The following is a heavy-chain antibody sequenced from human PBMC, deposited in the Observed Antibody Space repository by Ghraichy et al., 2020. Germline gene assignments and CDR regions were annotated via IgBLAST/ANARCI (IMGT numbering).Heavy chain of an antibody. J-gene: IGHJ6*03. D-gene: IGHD2-21*02. V-gene: IGHV3-23*01. CDR2: LSGSGETT. CDR1: GFTFSSYA. CDR3: AKYGDWDYYYYMDV. Sequence: GGSLRLSCAASGFTFSSYAMSWVRQAPGKGLECVSDLSGSGETTYYADSVQGRFTIARDNSKNTLYLQMNSLRAEDTAIYYCAKYGDWDYYYYMDVWGKGTTVTVSS.